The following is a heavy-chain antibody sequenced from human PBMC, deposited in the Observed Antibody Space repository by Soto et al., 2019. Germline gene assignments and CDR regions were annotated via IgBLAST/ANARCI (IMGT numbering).Heavy chain of an antibody. V-gene: IGHV3-21*06. J-gene: IGHJ3*02. D-gene: IGHD3-22*01. CDR1: GFTFSRYS. CDR3: ATDYYFDTSGRIGAFDI. CDR2: ITTSSDV. Sequence: DVQLVESGGGLVKPGGSLRLSCAASGFTFSRYSMPWVRQTPGKGLEWVSSITTSSDVYYADSLKGRFTISRDNAKNSLYLQMNSLRAEDTAAYSCATDYYFDTSGRIGAFDIWGQGTMVTVSS.